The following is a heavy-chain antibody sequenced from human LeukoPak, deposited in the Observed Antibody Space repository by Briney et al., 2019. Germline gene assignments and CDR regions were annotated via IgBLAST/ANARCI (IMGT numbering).Heavy chain of an antibody. D-gene: IGHD2-21*01. J-gene: IGHJ4*02. Sequence: GGSLRLSCAASRFTLSTYWMSWVRQAPEKGLEFVSGIYENGGTTYYADSVKGRFSISRDNSKNTLYLQMDSLRGEDTAVYYCAKDFRIGYSAHFDYWGQGALVTVSS. CDR3: AKDFRIGYSAHFDY. CDR1: RFTLSTYW. CDR2: IYENGGTT. V-gene: IGHV3-23*01.